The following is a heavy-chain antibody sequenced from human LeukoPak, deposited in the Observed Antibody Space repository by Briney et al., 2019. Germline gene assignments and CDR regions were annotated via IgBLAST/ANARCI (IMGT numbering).Heavy chain of an antibody. D-gene: IGHD2-21*02. CDR3: VREAGYCAGVCLKSNWFDP. CDR1: GFPFSNHA. V-gene: IGHV3-53*01. CDR2: ISNGKT. J-gene: IGHJ5*02. Sequence: GGSLRLSCAASGFPFSNHAMSWVRQPPGKALEWVAAISNGKTYYANTVGGRFSISRDDSKNMVYLQMYNLREEDTARYYCVREAGYCAGVCLKSNWFDPWGQGTLVTVSS.